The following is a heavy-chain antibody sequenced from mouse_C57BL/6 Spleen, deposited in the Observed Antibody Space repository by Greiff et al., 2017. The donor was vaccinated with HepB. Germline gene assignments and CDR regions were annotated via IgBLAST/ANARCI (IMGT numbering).Heavy chain of an antibody. D-gene: IGHD6-1*01. Sequence: QVQLKQPGAELVKPGASVKLSCKASGYTFTSYWMHWVKQRPGQGLEWIGMIHPNSGSTNYNEKFKSKATLTVDKSSSTAYMQLSSLTSEDSAVYYCAVAFPYAMDYWGQGTSVTVSS. J-gene: IGHJ4*01. V-gene: IGHV1-64*01. CDR2: IHPNSGST. CDR1: GYTFTSYW. CDR3: AVAFPYAMDY.